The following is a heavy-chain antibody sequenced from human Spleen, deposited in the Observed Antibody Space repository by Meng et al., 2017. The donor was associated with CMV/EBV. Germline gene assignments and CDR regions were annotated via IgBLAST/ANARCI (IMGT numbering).Heavy chain of an antibody. CDR1: GGSITSSGYY. Sequence: GSLRLSCTISGGSITSSGYYWVWVRQPPGKGLEWIGSLYYSRSTYYNPSLKSRVAISVDASKNQFSLKLTSVTAADTAVYYCAARTGFDYWGQGTLVTVSS. CDR2: LYYSRST. CDR3: AARTGFDY. D-gene: IGHD1-14*01. V-gene: IGHV4-39*07. J-gene: IGHJ4*02.